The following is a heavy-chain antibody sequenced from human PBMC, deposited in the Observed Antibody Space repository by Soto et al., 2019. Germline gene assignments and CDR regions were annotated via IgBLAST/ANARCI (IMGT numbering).Heavy chain of an antibody. CDR2: INPSGGST. J-gene: IGHJ6*02. D-gene: IGHD3-22*01. V-gene: IGHV1-46*01. CDR3: ARVLLLPEPSYYYGMDV. Sequence: ASVKVSCKASGYTFTSYYMHWVRQAPGQGLEWMGIINPSGGSTSYAQKFQGRVTMTRDTSTSTVYMELSSLRSEDTAVYYCARVLLLPEPSYYYGMDVWGQAPTVTVSS. CDR1: GYTFTSYY.